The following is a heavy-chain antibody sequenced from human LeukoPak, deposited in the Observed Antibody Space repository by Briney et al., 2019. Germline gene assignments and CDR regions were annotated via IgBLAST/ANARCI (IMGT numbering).Heavy chain of an antibody. V-gene: IGHV4-59*08. CDR1: GCSIRNYY. CDR2: IYNSGST. CDR3: ARHYSPDFCADDCYTFDY. Sequence: SETLSLTCTVSGCSIRNYYWSWIRQPPGKGLEWIGYIYNSGSTNYNPSLKSRVTISADTSKNQFSLRLTSVTAADTGVYYCARHYSPDFCADDCYTFDYWGQGTLVTVSS. D-gene: IGHD2-21*02. J-gene: IGHJ4*02.